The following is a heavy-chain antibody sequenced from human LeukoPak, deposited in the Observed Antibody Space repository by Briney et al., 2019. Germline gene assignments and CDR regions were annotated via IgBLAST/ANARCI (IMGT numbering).Heavy chain of an antibody. V-gene: IGHV3-11*01. CDR1: GFTFSDYY. CDR3: ARDPPYYYDSSGYYRYFDY. D-gene: IGHD3-22*01. J-gene: IGHJ4*02. Sequence: GGSLRLSCAASGFTFSDYYMSWIRQAPGKGLEWVSYISSSGSTIYYADSVKGRFTISRYNAKNSLYLQMNSLRAEDTAVYHCARDPPYYYDSSGYYRYFDYWGQGTLVTVSS. CDR2: ISSSGSTI.